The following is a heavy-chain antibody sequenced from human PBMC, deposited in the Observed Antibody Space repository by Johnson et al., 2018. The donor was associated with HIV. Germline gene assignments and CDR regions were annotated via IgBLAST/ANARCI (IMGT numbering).Heavy chain of an antibody. Sequence: QVQLVESGGGVVQPGRSLRLSCAASGFTFSSYAMHWVRQAPGKGLEWVAVISYDGSTKYYADSVKGRFTISRDNSKNTLYLQMNSLRAEDTAVYYCARAHNWHSDAFDIWGQGTMVTVSS. CDR2: ISYDGSTK. D-gene: IGHD1/OR15-1a*01. V-gene: IGHV3-30*04. J-gene: IGHJ3*02. CDR3: ARAHNWHSDAFDI. CDR1: GFTFSSYA.